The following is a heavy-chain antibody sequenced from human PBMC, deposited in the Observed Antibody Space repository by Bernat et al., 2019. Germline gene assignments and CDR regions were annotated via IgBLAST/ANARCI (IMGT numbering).Heavy chain of an antibody. CDR2: ITNSKNYI. D-gene: IGHD6-6*01. Sequence: EVQLVESGGGLVKPGGSLRLSCAASGFTFSSYSMNWVRQAPGKGLEWVSYITNSKNYIYYVDSVKGRFTISRDNTKNSLYLQMNSLRTEDTAVYYCARVEECPSSSYNRLACQYYYYLDVWGKGTTVTVSS. J-gene: IGHJ6*03. CDR3: ARVEECPSSSYNRLACQYYYYLDV. CDR1: GFTFSSYS. V-gene: IGHV3-21*05.